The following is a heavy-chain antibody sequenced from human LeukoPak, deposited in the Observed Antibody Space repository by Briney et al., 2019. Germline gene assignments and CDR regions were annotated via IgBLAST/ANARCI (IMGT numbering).Heavy chain of an antibody. J-gene: IGHJ4*02. CDR1: GFTFSNYG. Sequence: GRSLRLSCTASGFTFSNYGIHWVRRAPGKGLEWVAVIWSDGRSADSVKGRFTISRDNSKNTVHLQMTGLRVEDTAVYYRAKGYYPHLTIPNSFAGEYWGQGTLVTVSS. V-gene: IGHV3-33*03. CDR3: AKGYYPHLTIPNSFAGEY. CDR2: IWSDGR. D-gene: IGHD2/OR15-2a*01.